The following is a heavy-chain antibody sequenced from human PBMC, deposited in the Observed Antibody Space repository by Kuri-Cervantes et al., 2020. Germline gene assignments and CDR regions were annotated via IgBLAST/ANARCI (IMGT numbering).Heavy chain of an antibody. CDR2: IYYSGST. J-gene: IGHJ4*02. CDR1: GYSISSGYF. D-gene: IGHD2-8*01. CDR3: ARRNFRPNGPFDY. Sequence: GSLRLSCAVFGYSISSGYFWGWIRQPPGKGLEWIGSIYYSGSTYYNPSLKSRVTISVDTSKNQFSLKLSSVTAADTAVYYCARRNFRPNGPFDYWGQGTLVTVSS. V-gene: IGHV4-38-2*01.